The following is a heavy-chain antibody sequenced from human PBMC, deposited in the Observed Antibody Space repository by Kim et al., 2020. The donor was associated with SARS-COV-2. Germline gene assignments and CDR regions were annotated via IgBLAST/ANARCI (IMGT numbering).Heavy chain of an antibody. J-gene: IGHJ3*02. CDR1: GFPFAGFSFGSYW. CDR2: IKQDGTRE. D-gene: IGHD6-19*01. CDR3: ARTVAGRIHAFDI. Sequence: GGSLRLSCVASGFPFAGFSFGSYWMSWVRQAPGKGLEWVANIKQDGTREYYVESMKGRFTISRDNAQNSLYLEMTSLRADDTAVDYCARTVAGRIHAFDIWGQGTMVTVSP. V-gene: IGHV3-7*03.